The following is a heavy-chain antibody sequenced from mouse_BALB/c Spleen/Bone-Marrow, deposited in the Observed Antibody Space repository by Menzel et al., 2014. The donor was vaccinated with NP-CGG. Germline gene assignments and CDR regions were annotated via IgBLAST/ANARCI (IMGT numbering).Heavy chain of an antibody. CDR2: INSNGGST. V-gene: IGHV5-6-3*01. CDR1: GFTFSSYG. Sequence: EVMLVESGGGLVQPGGSLKLSCAASGFTFSSYGMSWVRQTPDKRLELVATINSNGGSTYYPDSVKGRFTISRDNAKXTLYLQMSSLKSEDTAMYYCARDYDYDYWGQGTTLTVSS. D-gene: IGHD2-4*01. CDR3: ARDYDYDY. J-gene: IGHJ2*01.